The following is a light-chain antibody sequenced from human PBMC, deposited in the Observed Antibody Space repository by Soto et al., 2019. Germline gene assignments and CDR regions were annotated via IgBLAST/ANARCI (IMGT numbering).Light chain of an antibody. CDR1: QSVSSSY. J-gene: IGKJ2*01. CDR3: HQYGSSLPRT. V-gene: IGKV3-20*01. Sequence: EIVLTQSPGTLSLSPGERATLSCRASQSVSSSYLAWYQQKPGQAPRLLIYGASSRATGIPDRFSGSGSGTDFTLTISRLEPEDFAVYYCHQYGSSLPRTFGQGTKLEIK. CDR2: GAS.